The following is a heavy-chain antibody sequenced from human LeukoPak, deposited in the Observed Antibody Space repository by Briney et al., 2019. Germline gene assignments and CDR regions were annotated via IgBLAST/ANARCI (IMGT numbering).Heavy chain of an antibody. V-gene: IGHV1-2*06. J-gene: IGHJ4*02. Sequence: GASVKVSCXASGYTFTGYYMHWVRQAPGQGLEWMGRINPNSGGTNYAQKFQGRVTMTRDTPISTAYMELSRLRSDDTAVYYCARWQRDYDYPETDYWGQGTLVTVSS. CDR1: GYTFTGYY. CDR2: INPNSGGT. CDR3: ARWQRDYDYPETDY. D-gene: IGHD3-22*01.